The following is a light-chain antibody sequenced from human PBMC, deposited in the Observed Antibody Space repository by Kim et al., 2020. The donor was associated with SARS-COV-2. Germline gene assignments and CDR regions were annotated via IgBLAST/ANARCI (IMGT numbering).Light chain of an antibody. CDR3: QQYDSSPRT. Sequence: SPGERATLSCRASQRVSRGYLAWYQQKPGQSPRLLIYDAASRATGIPDRFSGSGSGTDFTLTISRLEPEDFAVYYCQQYDSSPRTFGQGTTVDIK. V-gene: IGKV3-20*01. J-gene: IGKJ1*01. CDR2: DAA. CDR1: QRVSRGY.